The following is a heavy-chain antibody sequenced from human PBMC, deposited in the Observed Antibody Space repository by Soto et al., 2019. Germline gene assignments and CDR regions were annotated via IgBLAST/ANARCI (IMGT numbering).Heavy chain of an antibody. D-gene: IGHD2-21*02. V-gene: IGHV3-7*01. CDR1: GFTLGSYW. CDR3: ARAGYCGPGCYYYFDY. Sequence: GGSLRLSCSVSGFTLGSYWMNWVRLIPGKGLEWVAYIKPDGSATYYVDSVKGRFTISRDNAKNSLYLQTNSLRVEDTSVYYCARAGYCGPGCYYYFDYWGQGTLVTVPS. J-gene: IGHJ4*02. CDR2: IKPDGSAT.